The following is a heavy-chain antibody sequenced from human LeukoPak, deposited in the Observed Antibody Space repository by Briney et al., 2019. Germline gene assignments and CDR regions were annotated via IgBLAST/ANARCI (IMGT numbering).Heavy chain of an antibody. CDR3: STEDKYCTTSTCGDS. D-gene: IGHD2/OR15-2a*01. CDR1: GYTFSDYY. J-gene: IGHJ4*02. CDR2: IIPNSGGT. Sequence: ASVKVACRTSGYTFSDYYLHWVRQAPGQGLEWMGYIIPNSGGTTYAQKLQGRVTMTRDTSISAAYLDLSGLRSDDTAVYYCSTEDKYCTTSTCGDSWGQGTLVTVSS. V-gene: IGHV1-2*02.